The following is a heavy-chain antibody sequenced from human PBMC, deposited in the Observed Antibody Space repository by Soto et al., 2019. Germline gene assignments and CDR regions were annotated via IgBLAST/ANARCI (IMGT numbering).Heavy chain of an antibody. CDR3: ARGRLRSCSGRSCERAVFDI. D-gene: IGHD2-15*01. Sequence: QVQLQQWGAGLLKPSETLSLTCAVSGGSFSAYYWNWLRQPPGKGLEWIGDLNLGGGTKYNPSLKSRVSISVDTSKNQFSLELRSVTAADTAVYYCARGRLRSCSGRSCERAVFDIWGQGTMATVS. J-gene: IGHJ3*02. CDR1: GGSFSAYY. CDR2: LNLGGGT. V-gene: IGHV4-34*01.